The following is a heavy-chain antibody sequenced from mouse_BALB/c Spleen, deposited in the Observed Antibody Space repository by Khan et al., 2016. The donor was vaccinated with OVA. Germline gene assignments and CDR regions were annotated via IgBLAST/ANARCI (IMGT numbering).Heavy chain of an antibody. D-gene: IGHD2-12*01. J-gene: IGHJ2*01. CDR3: ASYVAFVDY. CDR1: GYTFTTAG. V-gene: IGHV9-4*02. Sequence: QIQLVQSGPELKKPGETVRISCKASGYTFTTAGIQWVQEMPGKGLKWIGWINTHSGVPKYTDDFKGRFAFSLETSASTAYLQISKLKNEDTATYFCASYVAFVDYWGQGTTLTVSS. CDR2: INTHSGVP.